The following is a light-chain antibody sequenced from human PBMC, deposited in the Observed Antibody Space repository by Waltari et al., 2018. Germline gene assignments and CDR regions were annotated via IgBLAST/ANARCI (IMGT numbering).Light chain of an antibody. V-gene: IGKV2-28*01. Sequence: DVVMTQSPLSLPVTPGEPPSISRRSSQSLLASNGDNYLNWYLQKPGQSPQVLMYMGSYRASGVPDRFSGSGSGTDFTLKVSRVEAEDVGVYYCMQAAHAPITFGQGTRLELK. CDR3: MQAAHAPIT. J-gene: IGKJ5*01. CDR1: QSLLASNGDNY. CDR2: MGS.